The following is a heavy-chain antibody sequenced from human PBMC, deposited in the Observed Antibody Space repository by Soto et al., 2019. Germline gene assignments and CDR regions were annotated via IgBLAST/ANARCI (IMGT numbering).Heavy chain of an antibody. CDR3: VRSYYDSNGFSLYQFDY. V-gene: IGHV1-46*01. CDR1: GYTFSSYY. CDR2: INPTGVST. J-gene: IGHJ4*02. Sequence: EASVKVSCKASGYTFSSYYIHWVRQAPGQGLEWMGIINPTGVSTTYAQKFQGRVTMTRDTSTSTVYIDMSSLRSEDTAVYYCVRSYYDSNGFSLYQFDYWGQGTRVTVSS. D-gene: IGHD3-22*01.